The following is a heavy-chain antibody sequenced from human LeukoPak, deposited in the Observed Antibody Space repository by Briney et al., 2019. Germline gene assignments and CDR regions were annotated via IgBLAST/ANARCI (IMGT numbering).Heavy chain of an antibody. CDR3: ARDVLSYGDSGVDY. V-gene: IGHV3-64*04. Sequence: GGSLRLSCSASGFPFSSYAMHWVRQAPGKGLEYVSAISDSGGSTYYADSVKGRFTISRDNAKNSLYLQMNSLRDEDTAVYYCARDVLSYGDSGVDYWGQGTLVTVSS. CDR2: ISDSGGST. CDR1: GFPFSSYA. J-gene: IGHJ4*02. D-gene: IGHD2-2*01.